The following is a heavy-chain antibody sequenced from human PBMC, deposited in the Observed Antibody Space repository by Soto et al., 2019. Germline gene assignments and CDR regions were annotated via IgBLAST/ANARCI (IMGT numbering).Heavy chain of an antibody. J-gene: IGHJ6*02. CDR3: ERSNGHAYYYYGMDV. Sequence: ASVKVSCKASGYTFTSYYMHWVRQAPGQGLEWMGIINPSGGSTSYAQKFQGRVTMTRDTSTSTVYMELSSLRSEDTAVYYCERSNGHAYYYYGMDVWGQGTTVTVSS. D-gene: IGHD5-18*01. CDR1: GYTFTSYY. CDR2: INPSGGST. V-gene: IGHV1-46*01.